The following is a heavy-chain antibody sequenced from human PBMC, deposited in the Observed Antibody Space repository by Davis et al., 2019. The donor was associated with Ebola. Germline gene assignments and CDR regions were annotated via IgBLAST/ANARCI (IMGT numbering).Heavy chain of an antibody. V-gene: IGHV1-69*04. D-gene: IGHD2/OR15-2a*01. CDR2: IIPILGIA. Sequence: SVKVSCKASGGTFSSYAISWVRQAPGQGLEWMGRIIPILGIANYAQKFQGRVTITADKSTSTAYMELSSLRSEDTAVYYCARDLTLIAYYYYYGMDVWGQGTTVTVSS. CDR1: GGTFSSYA. CDR3: ARDLTLIAYYYYYGMDV. J-gene: IGHJ6*02.